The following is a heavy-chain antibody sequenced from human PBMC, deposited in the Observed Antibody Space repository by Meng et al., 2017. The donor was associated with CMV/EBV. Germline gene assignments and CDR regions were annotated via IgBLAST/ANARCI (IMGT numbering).Heavy chain of an antibody. D-gene: IGHD6-6*01. Sequence: GESLKISCAASGFTFSSHAMHWVRQAPGKGLEWVAVISYDGSNKYYADSVKGRFTISRDNSKNTLYLQMNSLRAEDTAVYYCARNIAARTYYYYYYGMDVWGQGTTVTVSS. J-gene: IGHJ6*02. CDR1: GFTFSSHA. CDR3: ARNIAARTYYYYYYGMDV. V-gene: IGHV3-30*04. CDR2: ISYDGSNK.